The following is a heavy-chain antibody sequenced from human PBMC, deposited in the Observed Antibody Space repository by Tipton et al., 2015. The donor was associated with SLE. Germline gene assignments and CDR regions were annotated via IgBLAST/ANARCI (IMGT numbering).Heavy chain of an antibody. CDR1: GGSISSYY. J-gene: IGHJ3*02. D-gene: IGHD2-15*01. Sequence: TLSLTCTVSGGSISSYYWSWIRQPPGKGLEWIGYIYYSGSTNYNPFLKSRVTISVDTSKNQFSLKLSSVTAADTAVYYCARVRGGAFDIWGQGTMVTVSS. CDR3: ARVRGGAFDI. CDR2: IYYSGST. V-gene: IGHV4-59*01.